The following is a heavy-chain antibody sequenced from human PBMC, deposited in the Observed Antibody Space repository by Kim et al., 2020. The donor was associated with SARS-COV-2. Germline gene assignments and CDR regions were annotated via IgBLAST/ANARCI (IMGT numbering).Heavy chain of an antibody. D-gene: IGHD3-10*01. Sequence: GGSLRLSCAGSGFTFSSYGMHWVRQAPGKGLEWVALMWYDGTNKYYVDSVKGRFTISRDNSKKTLYLQMNSLRAEETAVYYCAKDSASKWFGDSFPYSGMHVWGQGTTVTVSS. CDR1: GFTFSSYG. CDR3: AKDSASKWFGDSFPYSGMHV. J-gene: IGHJ6*02. V-gene: IGHV3-33*06. CDR2: MWYDGTNK.